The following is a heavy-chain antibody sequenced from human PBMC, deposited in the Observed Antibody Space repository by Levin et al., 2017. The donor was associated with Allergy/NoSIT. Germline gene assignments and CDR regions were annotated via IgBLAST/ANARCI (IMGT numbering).Heavy chain of an antibody. CDR1: GFTFSSYA. Sequence: PGGSLRLSCSASGFTFSSYAMHWVRQAPGKGLEYVSAISSNGGSTYYADSVKGRFTISRDNSKNTLYLQMSSLRAEDTAVYYCVQSRLFVVVVPADNMPSYDYWGQGTLVTVSS. CDR3: VQSRLFVVVVPADNMPSYDY. J-gene: IGHJ4*02. V-gene: IGHV3-64D*06. CDR2: ISSNGGST. D-gene: IGHD2-2*01.